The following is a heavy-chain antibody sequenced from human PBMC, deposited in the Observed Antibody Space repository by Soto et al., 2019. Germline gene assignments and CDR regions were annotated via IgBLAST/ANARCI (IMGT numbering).Heavy chain of an antibody. CDR1: GGSISSSSYY. J-gene: IGHJ4*02. D-gene: IGHD3-22*01. V-gene: IGHV4-39*07. CDR3: ARAGWGYYYDSSGYPDY. CDR2: IYYSGST. Sequence: SETLSLTCTVSGGSISSSSYYWGWIRQPPGKGLEWIGSIYYSGSTYYNPSLKSRVTISVDTSKSQFSLKLSSVTAADTAVYYCARAGWGYYYDSSGYPDYWGQGTLVTVSS.